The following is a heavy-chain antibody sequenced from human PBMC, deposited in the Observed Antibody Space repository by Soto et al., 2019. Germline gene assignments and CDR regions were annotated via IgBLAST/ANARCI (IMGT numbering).Heavy chain of an antibody. Sequence: PSETLSLTCVVSGYSISSAYYWGWIRQPPGKGLEWIGSVYHSGSTYYNPSLKSRGTISVDTSKNHFSLKLRSGTAADSAVYYCARSGTKHPPFHKQWGQGTLVTVS. J-gene: IGHJ4*02. D-gene: IGHD3-10*01. CDR2: VYHSGST. CDR1: GYSISSAYY. V-gene: IGHV4-38-2*01. CDR3: ARSGTKHPPFHKQ.